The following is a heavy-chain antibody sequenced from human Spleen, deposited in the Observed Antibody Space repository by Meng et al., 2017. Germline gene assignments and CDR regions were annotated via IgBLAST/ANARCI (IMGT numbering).Heavy chain of an antibody. J-gene: IGHJ4*02. CDR3: ASFDHIPRRNYFDY. V-gene: IGHV4-39*01. CDR1: GGSLSSRTYH. Sequence: QLQLQESGPGLVKPSEILSLTCTVSGGSLSSRTYHWGWIRQPPGKGLEWMGSINYSGTTYYHSSLKSRVTISVDTSKMQFSLRLTSVTAADTAVYYCASFDHIPRRNYFDYWGQGTLVTVSS. CDR2: INYSGTT. D-gene: IGHD2-21*01.